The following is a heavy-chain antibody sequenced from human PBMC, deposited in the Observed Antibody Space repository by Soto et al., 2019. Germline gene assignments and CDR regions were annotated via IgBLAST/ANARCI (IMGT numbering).Heavy chain of an antibody. CDR3: ARGDDILTGYYTCYFDY. D-gene: IGHD3-9*01. CDR1: GFTFSSYS. J-gene: IGHJ4*02. CDR2: ISSSSSYI. Sequence: EVQLVESGGGLVQPGGSLRLSCAASGFTFSSYSMNWVRQAPGKGLEWVSSISSSSSYIYYADSVKGRFTISRDNAKNSLYLQMNSLRAEDTAVYYCARGDDILTGYYTCYFDYWGQGTLVTVSS. V-gene: IGHV3-21*01.